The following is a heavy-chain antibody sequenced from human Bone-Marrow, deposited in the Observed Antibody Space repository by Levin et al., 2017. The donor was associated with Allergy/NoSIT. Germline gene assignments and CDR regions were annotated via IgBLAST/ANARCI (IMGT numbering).Heavy chain of an antibody. V-gene: IGHV4-31*03. CDR1: GDSFNNGAYY. CDR2: IYYSGTS. CDR3: ARGHVYADYFDF. J-gene: IGHJ4*02. Sequence: SETLSLTCTVSGDSFNNGAYYWSWIRQYPGKGLEWIAYIYYSGTSYYNPALKSRATIAVDTSENQFSLRLSSVTAADTAVYYCARGHVYADYFDFWGQGTLVTVSS. D-gene: IGHD5/OR15-5a*01.